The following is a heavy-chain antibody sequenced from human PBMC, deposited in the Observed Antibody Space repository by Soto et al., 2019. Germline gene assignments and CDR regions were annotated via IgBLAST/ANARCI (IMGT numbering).Heavy chain of an antibody. Sequence: EVQLLESGGGLEQSGGSLRLSCAASGLTFASRGMSWVRQAPGTGLEWVSAIDGGVGSTYYADSVKGRFTISRDNSKNRLYRQMNSLRAEDRAIYYCTTSNGYCFDWGQGTLVSVSS. J-gene: IGHJ4*02. CDR2: IDGGVGST. CDR3: TTSNGYCFD. V-gene: IGHV3-23*01. CDR1: GLTFASRG. D-gene: IGHD2-2*03.